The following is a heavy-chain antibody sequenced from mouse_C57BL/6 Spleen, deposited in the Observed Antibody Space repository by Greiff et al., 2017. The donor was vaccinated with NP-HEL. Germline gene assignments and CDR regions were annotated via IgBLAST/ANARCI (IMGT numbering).Heavy chain of an antibody. CDR1: GYAFTSYW. V-gene: IGHV1-50*01. CDR2: IDPSDSYT. CDR3: ARMFYCGGDGG. Sequence: QVQLQQPGAELVKPGASVKLSCKASGYAFTSYWMQWVKQRPGQGLEWIGEIDPSDSYTNYNQKFKGKATLTADTSSSTAYMQLSSLTSEDSAVYYCARMFYCGGDGGWGKGTSVT. J-gene: IGHJ4*01. D-gene: IGHD2-1*01.